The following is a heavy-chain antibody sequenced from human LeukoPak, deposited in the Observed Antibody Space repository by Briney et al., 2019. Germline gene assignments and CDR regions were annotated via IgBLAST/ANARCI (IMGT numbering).Heavy chain of an antibody. J-gene: IGHJ6*02. V-gene: IGHV3-9*01. CDR3: AKDGDIVVVPAASGPQPYYGMDV. Sequence: PGGSLRLSCAASEFTVSSNYMSWVRQAPGKGLEWVSGISWNSGSIGYADSVKGRFTISRDNAKNSLYLQMNSLRAEDTALYYCAKDGDIVVVPAASGPQPYYGMDVWGQGTTVTVSS. CDR1: EFTVSSNY. D-gene: IGHD2-2*01. CDR2: ISWNSGSI.